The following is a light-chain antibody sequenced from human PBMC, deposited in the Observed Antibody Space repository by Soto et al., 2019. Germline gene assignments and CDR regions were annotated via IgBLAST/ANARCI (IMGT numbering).Light chain of an antibody. CDR2: GAS. J-gene: IGKJ2*01. V-gene: IGKV3-20*01. CDR1: QSVSSNY. Sequence: EIVLTQSPGTLSLSPGERATLSCRASQSVSSNYLAWYQQKPGQAPRLLIYGASSRDTGIPDRFSGSGSGTDFTLTISRLEPEDFAVYYCQHYGGSTYTFGQGTKLEIK. CDR3: QHYGGSTYT.